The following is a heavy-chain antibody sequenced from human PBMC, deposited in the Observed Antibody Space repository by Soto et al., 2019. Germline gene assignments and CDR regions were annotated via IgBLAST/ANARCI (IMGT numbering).Heavy chain of an antibody. CDR2: ISGSGGST. CDR1: GFTFSSYA. J-gene: IGHJ3*02. CDR3: AKEGPGWYYDSSGNYSLDVFDI. V-gene: IGHV3-23*01. D-gene: IGHD3-22*01. Sequence: PGGSLRLSCAASGFTFSSYAMSWVRQAPGKGLEWVSAISGSGGSTYYADSVKGRFTISRDNSKNTLYLQMNSLRAEDTAVYYCAKEGPGWYYDSSGNYSLDVFDICAQVTMVTV.